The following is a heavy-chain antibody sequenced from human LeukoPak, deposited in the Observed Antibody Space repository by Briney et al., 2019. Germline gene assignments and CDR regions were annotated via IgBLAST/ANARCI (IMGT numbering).Heavy chain of an antibody. J-gene: IGHJ4*02. V-gene: IGHV4-39*07. CDR3: ASGLTDYYDSSGYYVY. Sequence: PSETLSLTCTVSGGSISSSSYYWGWIRQPPGKGLEWIGSIYYSGSTYCNPSLKSRVTISVDTSKNQFSLKLSSVTAADTAVYYCASGLTDYYDSSGYYVYWGQGTLVTVSS. CDR1: GGSISSSSYY. CDR2: IYYSGST. D-gene: IGHD3-22*01.